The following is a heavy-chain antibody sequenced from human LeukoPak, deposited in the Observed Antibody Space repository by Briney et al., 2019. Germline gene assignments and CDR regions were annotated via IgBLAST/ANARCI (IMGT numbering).Heavy chain of an antibody. CDR1: GFTLSDYY. V-gene: IGHV3-11*04. CDR3: ASSLNTVIISPYYFDY. D-gene: IGHD4-11*01. J-gene: IGHJ4*02. CDR2: ISANGITT. Sequence: GGSLRLSCAASGFTLSDYYMGWIRQAPGQGLEWISYISANGITTYYADSVKGRFTISRDNARNSLSLYMNFLRAEDTAVYYCASSLNTVIISPYYFDYWGQGTLVTVSS.